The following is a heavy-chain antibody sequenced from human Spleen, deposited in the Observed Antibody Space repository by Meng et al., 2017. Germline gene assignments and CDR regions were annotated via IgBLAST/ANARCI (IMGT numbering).Heavy chain of an antibody. CDR1: GGTFSSYA. J-gene: IGHJ6*02. V-gene: IGHV1-69*06. D-gene: IGHD2-8*01. CDR3: ARSDVLPPYYYYYGMDV. CDR2: IIPIFGTA. Sequence: SVKVSCKASGGTFSSYAISWVRQAPGQGLEWMGGIIPIFGTANYAQKFQGRVTITADKSTSTAYMELSSLRSEDTAVYYCARSDVLPPYYYYYGMDVWGQGTTVTVSS.